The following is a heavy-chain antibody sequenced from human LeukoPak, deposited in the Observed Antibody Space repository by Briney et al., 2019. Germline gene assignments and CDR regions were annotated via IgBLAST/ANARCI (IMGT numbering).Heavy chain of an antibody. CDR1: GGSISSYY. J-gene: IGHJ3*02. CDR2: IYYSGST. Sequence: KPSETLSLTCTVSGGSISSYYWSCIRQPPGKGLEWIVYIYYSGSTNYNPSLKSRVTISVDTSKNQFSLKLGSVTAADTAVYYCARRWTGDAFDIWGQGTMVTVSS. CDR3: ARRWTGDAFDI. V-gene: IGHV4-59*01. D-gene: IGHD3/OR15-3a*01.